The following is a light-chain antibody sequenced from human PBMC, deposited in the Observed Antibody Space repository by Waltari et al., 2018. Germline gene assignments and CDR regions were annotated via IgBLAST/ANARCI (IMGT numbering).Light chain of an antibody. Sequence: QLVLTQSPSASASLGASVKLTCTLSSGHSTNVIAWLQKRPEKGPRYLMKVNSDGSHNKGDGIPDRFSGSSSGAERYLTISSLQSEDEADYYCQTGGHGTWVFGGGTKLTVL. CDR3: QTGGHGTWV. V-gene: IGLV4-69*01. CDR2: VNSDGSH. CDR1: SGHSTNV. J-gene: IGLJ3*02.